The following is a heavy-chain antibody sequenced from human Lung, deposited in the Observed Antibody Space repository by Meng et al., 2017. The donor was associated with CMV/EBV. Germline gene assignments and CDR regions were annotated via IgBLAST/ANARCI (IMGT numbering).Heavy chain of an antibody. J-gene: IGHJ3*02. Sequence: SETXSLTCAVYGGSFSGYFWSWIRQPPGKGLEWIGEINPSGSTNYNPSLKSRVTISVHTSKSQFSLKLRFVTAADTAVYYCAREPQPGSFDIWRQGTRVTVSS. CDR3: AREPQPGSFDI. V-gene: IGHV4-34*01. CDR2: INPSGST. D-gene: IGHD1-14*01. CDR1: GGSFSGYF.